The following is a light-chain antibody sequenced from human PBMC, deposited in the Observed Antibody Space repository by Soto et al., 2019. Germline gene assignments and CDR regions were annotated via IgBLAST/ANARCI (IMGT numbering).Light chain of an antibody. V-gene: IGKV3-15*01. CDR3: QKYNSARWT. CDR2: DAI. J-gene: IGKJ1*01. Sequence: EKLMSQSPATLSVSPGERVTLSCRASQNIHNHMSWFLQKPGQTPRLLIYDAIIRAADVPARFSGSGSGTDFTLTISSLQPEDVATYYCQKYNSARWTFGQGTKVDI. CDR1: QNIHNH.